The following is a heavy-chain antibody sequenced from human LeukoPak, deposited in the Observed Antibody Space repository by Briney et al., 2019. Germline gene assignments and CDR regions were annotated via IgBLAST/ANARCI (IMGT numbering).Heavy chain of an antibody. CDR2: ISSSSGYI. CDR3: VRSAPQPGPGWYPFDY. CDR1: GFTFSSYS. Sequence: GGSLRLSCAASGFTFSSYSMNLVRQVPGHVLEWLSFISSSSGYIYYGDSLKGRFTISRDNARNSLYLQVNSLRAEDTAVYYCVRSAPQPGPGWYPFDYWGQGTLDTVSS. J-gene: IGHJ4*02. D-gene: IGHD6-19*01. V-gene: IGHV3-21*01.